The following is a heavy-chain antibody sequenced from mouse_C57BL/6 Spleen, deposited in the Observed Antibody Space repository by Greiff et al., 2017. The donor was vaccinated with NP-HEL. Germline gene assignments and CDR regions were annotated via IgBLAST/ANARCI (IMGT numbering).Heavy chain of an antibody. CDR1: GYTFTDYY. Sequence: EVQLQQSGPELVKPGASVKISCKASGYTFTDYYMNWVKQSHGKSLEWIGDINPNNGGTSYNQKFKGKATLTVDKSSSTAYMELRSLTSEDSAVYYCARYLGRGDYFDYWGQGTTLTVSS. CDR3: ARYLGRGDYFDY. CDR2: INPNNGGT. J-gene: IGHJ2*01. V-gene: IGHV1-26*01. D-gene: IGHD4-1*01.